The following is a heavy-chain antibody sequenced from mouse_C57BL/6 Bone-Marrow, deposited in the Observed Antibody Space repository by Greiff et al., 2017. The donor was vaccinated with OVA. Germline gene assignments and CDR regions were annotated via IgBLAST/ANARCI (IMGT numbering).Heavy chain of an antibody. J-gene: IGHJ4*01. CDR1: GYTFTSYW. V-gene: IGHV1-53*01. D-gene: IGHD4-1*01. CDR3: ARSSLTFYAMDY. CDR2: INPSNGGT. Sequence: QVHVKQSGTELVKPGASVKLSCKASGYTFTSYWMHWVKQRPGQGLEWIGNINPSNGGTNYNEKFKSKATLTVYKSSSTAYMQLSSLTSEDSAVYYCARSSLTFYAMDYWGQGTSVTVSS.